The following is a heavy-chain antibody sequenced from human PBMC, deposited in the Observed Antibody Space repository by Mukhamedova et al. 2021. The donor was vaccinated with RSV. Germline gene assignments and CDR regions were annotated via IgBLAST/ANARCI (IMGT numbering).Heavy chain of an antibody. V-gene: IGHV4-31*02. Sequence: GKGLEWIGYIYYSGSTYYNPSLKSRVTISLDTSKNQFSLRVNSVTAADTAVYYCARAPSSSGKIDYWCPGTLVTVSS. D-gene: IGHD6-6*01. J-gene: IGHJ4*02. CDR3: ARAPSSSGKIDY. CDR2: IYYSGST.